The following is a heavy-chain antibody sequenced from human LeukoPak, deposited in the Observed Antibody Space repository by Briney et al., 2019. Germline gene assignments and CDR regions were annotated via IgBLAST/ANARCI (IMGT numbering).Heavy chain of an antibody. CDR1: GYTFTSYA. CDR2: INAGNGNT. V-gene: IGHV1-3*01. D-gene: IGHD3-9*01. Sequence: GASVKVSCKASGYTFTSYAMHWVRQAPGQRLEWMGWINAGNGNTKYSQKFQGGVTITRDTSASTAYMELSSLRSEDTAVYYCARGPDFDWPMRPFDYWGQGTLVTVSS. J-gene: IGHJ4*02. CDR3: ARGPDFDWPMRPFDY.